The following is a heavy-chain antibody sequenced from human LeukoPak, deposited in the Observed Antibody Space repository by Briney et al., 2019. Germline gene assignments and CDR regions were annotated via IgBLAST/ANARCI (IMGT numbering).Heavy chain of an antibody. CDR1: GYTFTGYY. V-gene: IGHV1-2*04. CDR2: INPNSGGT. Sequence: ASVKVSCKASGYTFTGYYMHWVRQAPGQGLEWMGWINPNSGGTNYAQKFQGWVTMTRDTSISTAYMELSRLRSDDTAVYYCARGGGSYYEGAFDIWGQGTMVTVSS. CDR3: ARGGGSYYEGAFDI. J-gene: IGHJ3*02. D-gene: IGHD1-26*01.